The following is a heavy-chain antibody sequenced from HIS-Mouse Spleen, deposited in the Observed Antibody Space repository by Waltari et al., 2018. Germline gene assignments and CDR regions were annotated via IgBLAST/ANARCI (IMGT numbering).Heavy chain of an antibody. J-gene: IGHJ6*02. D-gene: IGHD3-10*01. CDR3: ARDSGLITIIPYGMDV. V-gene: IGHV3-33*01. CDR2: IWYDGSNK. CDR1: GFTFSSYG. Sequence: QVQLVESGGGVVQPGRSLRLSCAASGFTFSSYGMHWVRQAPGKGWGWVEVIWYDGSNKYYADSVKGRFTISRDNSKNTLYLQMNSLRAEDTAVYYCARDSGLITIIPYGMDVWGQGTTVTVSS.